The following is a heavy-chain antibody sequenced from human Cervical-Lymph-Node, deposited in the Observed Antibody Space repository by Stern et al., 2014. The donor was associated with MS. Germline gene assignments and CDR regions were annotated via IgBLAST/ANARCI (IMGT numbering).Heavy chain of an antibody. CDR3: AARANYYDSPGDWFDP. J-gene: IGHJ5*02. CDR1: GFTFTSSA. D-gene: IGHD3-22*01. Sequence: QLEESGPEVKKPGTSVKVSCKASGFTFTSSAVQWVRQARGQSLEWIGLIVVGSGNTNYAQKFQERVTITRDMSTSTAYMELSSLRSEDTAVYYCAARANYYDSPGDWFDPWGQGTLVTVSS. V-gene: IGHV1-58*01. CDR2: IVVGSGNT.